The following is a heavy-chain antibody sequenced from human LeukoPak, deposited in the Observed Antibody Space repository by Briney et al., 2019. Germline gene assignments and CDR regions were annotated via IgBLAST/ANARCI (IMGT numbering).Heavy chain of an antibody. V-gene: IGHV1-3*01. CDR3: AREGGDIVVVPAAMNY. CDR1: GYTFTSYA. Sequence: ASVTVSCKASGYTFTSYAMHWVRQAPGQRLGWMGWINAGNGNTKYSQKFQGRVTITRDTSASTAYMELSSLRSEDTAVYYCAREGGDIVVVPAAMNYWGQGTLVTVSS. CDR2: INAGNGNT. D-gene: IGHD2-2*01. J-gene: IGHJ4*02.